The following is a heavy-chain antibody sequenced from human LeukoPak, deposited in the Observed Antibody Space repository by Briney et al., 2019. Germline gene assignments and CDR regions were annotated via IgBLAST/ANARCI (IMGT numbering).Heavy chain of an antibody. Sequence: PSETLSLTCTVSGGSISSYYWSWIRQPPGKGLEWIGYIYYSGSTNYNPSLKSRVTISVDTSKNQFSLKLSSVTAADTAVYYCARHKRYSSTKFDYWGQGTLVTVSS. CDR1: GGSISSYY. V-gene: IGHV4-59*08. D-gene: IGHD6-13*01. CDR3: ARHKRYSSTKFDY. J-gene: IGHJ4*02. CDR2: IYYSGST.